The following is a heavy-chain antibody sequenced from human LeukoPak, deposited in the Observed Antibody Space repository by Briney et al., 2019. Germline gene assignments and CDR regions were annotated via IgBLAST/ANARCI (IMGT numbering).Heavy chain of an antibody. D-gene: IGHD1-20*01. V-gene: IGHV5-51*01. CDR2: IYPDDSDT. CDR1: GFKFTNYW. J-gene: IGHJ6*01. Sequence: GESLKISCKGSGFKFTNYWIGWVRQMPGKGLEWMGIIYPDDSDTKYSPSFQGQVTISVDRSVNTAYLQWSSLKASDTAIYYCVRLSGTPRGAGSVWGQGTTVTVSS. CDR3: VRLSGTPRGAGSV.